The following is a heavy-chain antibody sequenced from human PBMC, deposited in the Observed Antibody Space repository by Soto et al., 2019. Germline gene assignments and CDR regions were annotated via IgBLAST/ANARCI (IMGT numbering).Heavy chain of an antibody. J-gene: IGHJ6*02. CDR2: IYPGDSDT. CDR3: ARSEVVAAHIYYYYGMDV. Sequence: GESLKISCKGSGYSFTSYWIGWVRQMPGKGLEWMGIIYPGDSDTRYSPSFQGQVTISADKSISTAYLQWSSLKASDTAMYYCARSEVVAAHIYYYYGMDVWGQGTTVTVSS. D-gene: IGHD2-15*01. CDR1: GYSFTSYW. V-gene: IGHV5-51*01.